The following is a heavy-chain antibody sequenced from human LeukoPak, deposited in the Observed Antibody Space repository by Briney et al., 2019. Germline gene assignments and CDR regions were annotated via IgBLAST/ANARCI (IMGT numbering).Heavy chain of an antibody. D-gene: IGHD5-12*01. V-gene: IGHV4-39*01. CDR2: IYYSGRT. Sequence: SETLSLTCADPGDSINSANYYWGWIRQPPGKGLEWIGSIYYSGRTYYNPSLKSRVSISVDKSKNQCSLNLTSVTAADTAVYYCGGRLWLHSPIVDYGGQGTLVTVSS. CDR1: GDSINSANYY. J-gene: IGHJ4*02. CDR3: GGRLWLHSPIVDY.